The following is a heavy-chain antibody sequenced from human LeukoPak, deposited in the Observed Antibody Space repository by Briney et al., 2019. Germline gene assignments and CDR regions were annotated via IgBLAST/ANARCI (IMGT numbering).Heavy chain of an antibody. V-gene: IGHV4-34*01. CDR2: INHSGST. D-gene: IGHD1-26*01. CDR1: GGSFSGYY. J-gene: IGHJ4*02. CDR3: ARGKWSGSYLVY. Sequence: SETLSLTCAVYGGSFSGYYWSWIRQPPGKGLEWIGEINHSGSTNYNPSLKSRVTISVDTSKSQFSLKLSSVTAADTAVYYCARGKWSGSYLVYWGQGTLVTVSS.